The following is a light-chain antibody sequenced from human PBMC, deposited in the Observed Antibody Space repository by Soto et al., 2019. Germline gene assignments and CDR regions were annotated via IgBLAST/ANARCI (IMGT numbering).Light chain of an antibody. Sequence: DLQMTQSPSSVSASVGDRVTITCRASQGISSWLGWYQQKPGKAPKLLIYAASRLQIGVPSRFSGSESGTDFTLTISSLQPEDSATYYCQQANSFPWTFGQGTKVEIK. CDR1: QGISSW. CDR2: AAS. V-gene: IGKV1-12*01. J-gene: IGKJ1*01. CDR3: QQANSFPWT.